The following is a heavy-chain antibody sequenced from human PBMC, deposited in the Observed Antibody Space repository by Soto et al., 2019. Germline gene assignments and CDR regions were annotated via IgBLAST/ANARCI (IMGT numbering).Heavy chain of an antibody. CDR1: GFTFSSYG. CDR2: ISYDGSNK. D-gene: IGHD3-16*02. V-gene: IGHV3-30*18. Sequence: PGGSLRLSCAASGFTFSSYGMHWVRQAPGKGLEWVAVISYDGSNKYYADSVKGRFTISRDNSKNTLYLQMNSRRAEDTAVYYCAKGTYDYVWGSYRPSEAFDIWGQGTMVTVSS. CDR3: AKGTYDYVWGSYRPSEAFDI. J-gene: IGHJ3*02.